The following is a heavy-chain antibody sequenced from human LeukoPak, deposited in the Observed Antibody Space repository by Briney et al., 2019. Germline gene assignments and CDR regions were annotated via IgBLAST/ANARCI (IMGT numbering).Heavy chain of an antibody. J-gene: IGHJ6*02. D-gene: IGHD3-9*01. Sequence: AGGSLRLSCAASGFTFTSYAMYWVRQAPGKGLEWVALIAYDRRNKYYTDSVKGRFTISRDNSKNTVYLQMNSPRAEDTAVYYCARVGGDILTGHRTGYYYAMDVWGQGTTVTVPS. CDR1: GFTFTSYA. CDR2: IAYDRRNK. CDR3: ARVGGDILTGHRTGYYYAMDV. V-gene: IGHV3-30*04.